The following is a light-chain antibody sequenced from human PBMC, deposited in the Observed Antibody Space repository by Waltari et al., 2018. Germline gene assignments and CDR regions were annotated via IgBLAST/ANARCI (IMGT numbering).Light chain of an antibody. CDR3: QQYKSYPYT. CDR1: EGISEG. J-gene: IGKJ2*01. Sequence: DIQMTQSPSTLSAFVGDRVTITCRANEGISEGLAWYQQKPGKAPSLLISQASSLEFEVPSRFSGSGTGTEFTLTISSLQPDDFATYFCQQYKSYPYTFGQGSKLEIK. CDR2: QAS. V-gene: IGKV1-5*03.